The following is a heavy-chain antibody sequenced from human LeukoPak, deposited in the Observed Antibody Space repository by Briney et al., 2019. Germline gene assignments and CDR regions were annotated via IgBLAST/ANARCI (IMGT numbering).Heavy chain of an antibody. D-gene: IGHD6-6*01. CDR1: GYTFTDYY. CDR3: ARARWQLVPYFDS. V-gene: IGHV1-2*02. J-gene: IGHJ4*02. CDR2: INPNSGGT. Sequence: ATVKVSCKASGYTFTDYYMHWVRQAPGQGLEWMGWINPNSGGTNFAQKFQGRVAMTRDTSISTAYLELGSLRSDDTAVYFCARARWQLVPYFDSWGQGTLVTVSS.